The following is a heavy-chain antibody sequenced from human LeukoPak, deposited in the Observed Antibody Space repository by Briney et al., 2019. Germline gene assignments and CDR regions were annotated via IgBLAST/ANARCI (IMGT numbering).Heavy chain of an antibody. J-gene: IGHJ5*01. V-gene: IGHV3-23*01. D-gene: IGHD1-26*01. CDR3: AKDGQAGTTSPASLDS. Sequence: GGSLRLSCAGSGFIFSTFAMSWVRQGPGKGLEWVSSISGSGRTYYADSVKGRFTISRDNSKNTLYLQMNTVRAADTAVYYCAKDGQAGTTSPASLDSWGQGTLVTVSS. CDR1: GFIFSTFA. CDR2: ISGSGRT.